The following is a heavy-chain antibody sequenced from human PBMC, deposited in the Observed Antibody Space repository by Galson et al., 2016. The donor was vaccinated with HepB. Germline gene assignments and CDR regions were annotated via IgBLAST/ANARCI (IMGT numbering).Heavy chain of an antibody. V-gene: IGHV3-53*01. Sequence: SPRLSCAASGLTVSNSYLSWVAQAPGKGLEWVSVIFYGGTTYYADSVEGRFTIPRDDSMNPLYLQMTSLTAEDTAVYFCARTSYRECTGTRCVNFRYYYYYMDVWGEGTTVTVSS. J-gene: IGHJ6*03. CDR2: IFYGGTT. CDR3: ARTSYRECTGTRCVNFRYYYYYMDV. CDR1: GLTVSNSY. D-gene: IGHD2-8*02.